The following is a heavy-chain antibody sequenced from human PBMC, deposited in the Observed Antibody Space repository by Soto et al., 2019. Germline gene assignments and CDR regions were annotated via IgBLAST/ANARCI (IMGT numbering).Heavy chain of an antibody. CDR3: ARGAIVVVPAAIRSGGNWFDP. J-gene: IGHJ5*02. V-gene: IGHV4-59*12. CDR2: ISDGGST. D-gene: IGHD2-2*01. CDR1: GGSIYTYY. Sequence: SETLSLTCNVSGGSIYTYYWNWIRQSPEKGLEWIGYISDGGSTNYNPSLKSRVTISVDTSKKQFSLKLSSVTAADTAVYYCARGAIVVVPAAIRSGGNWFDPWGQGTLVTVSS.